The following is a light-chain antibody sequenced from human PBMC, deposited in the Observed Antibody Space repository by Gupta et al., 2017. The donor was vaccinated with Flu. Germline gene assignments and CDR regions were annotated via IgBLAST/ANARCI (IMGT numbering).Light chain of an antibody. V-gene: IGKV3-20*01. CDR1: QSVSRRF. J-gene: IGKJ2*01. CDR3: QQYADSPST. Sequence: EIVLTQSPGTLSLSPGERATLSCRASQSVSRRFLAWYQQSPGQAPRLLIHGASTRATGIPDRFSGSGSGTDFTLTISRLEPEDFAVYYCQQYADSPSTFGQGTRLEIK. CDR2: GAS.